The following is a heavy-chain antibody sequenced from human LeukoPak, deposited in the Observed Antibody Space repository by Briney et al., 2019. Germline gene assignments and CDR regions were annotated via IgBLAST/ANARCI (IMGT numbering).Heavy chain of an antibody. V-gene: IGHV1-2*02. CDR3: ARGGSSGWRTPNXDY. J-gene: IGHJ4*02. Sequence: GASVKVSCKASGYTFNGYYMHWVRQAPGQGLEWMGWINPNSGGTNYAQKLQGRVTMTTDTSTSTAYMELRSLSSDDTAVYYCARGGSSGWRTPNXDYWXQGTLXTVSX. CDR1: GYTFNGYY. D-gene: IGHD6-19*01. CDR2: INPNSGGT.